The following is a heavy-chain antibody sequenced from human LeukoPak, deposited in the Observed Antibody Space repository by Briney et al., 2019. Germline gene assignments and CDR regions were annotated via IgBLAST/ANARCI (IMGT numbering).Heavy chain of an antibody. CDR1: GFTFSSYG. J-gene: IGHJ6*02. CDR3: AKMAVVVPAASPLDV. Sequence: PGRSLRLSCAASGFTFSSYGIHWVRQAPGKGLEWVAVISYDGSNKYYADSVKGRFTISRDNSKNTLYLQMNSLRAEDTAVSYCAKMAVVVPAASPLDVWGQGTTVTVSS. CDR2: ISYDGSNK. V-gene: IGHV3-30*18. D-gene: IGHD2-2*01.